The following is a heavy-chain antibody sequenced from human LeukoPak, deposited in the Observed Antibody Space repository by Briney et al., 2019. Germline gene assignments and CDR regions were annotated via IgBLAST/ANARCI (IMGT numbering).Heavy chain of an antibody. CDR3: ARDRGITIDY. CDR1: GFTFSSYA. CDR2: LSTSGGNT. D-gene: IGHD3-10*01. J-gene: IGHJ4*02. Sequence: GGSLRLSCAASGFTFSSYAMSWVRQAPGKGLEWVSGLSTSGGNTNYADSVKGRFTTSRDNAKNTLYLQMNSLRAEDTAVYYCARDRGITIDYWGQGTLVTVSS. V-gene: IGHV3-23*01.